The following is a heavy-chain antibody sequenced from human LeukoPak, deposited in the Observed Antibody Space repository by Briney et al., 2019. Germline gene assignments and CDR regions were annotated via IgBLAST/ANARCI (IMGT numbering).Heavy chain of an antibody. J-gene: IGHJ5*02. CDR3: ARSLRPASFDP. CDR1: GFIFSDYY. V-gene: IGHV3-11*04. CDR2: ISSASTMV. Sequence: GGSLRLSCAASGFIFSDYYMNWIRQAPGKGLEWLAYISSASTMVYYADSVKDRFTISRDNANNSVYLQMNNLRADDTAVYYCARSLRPASFDPWGQGTVVTVSS.